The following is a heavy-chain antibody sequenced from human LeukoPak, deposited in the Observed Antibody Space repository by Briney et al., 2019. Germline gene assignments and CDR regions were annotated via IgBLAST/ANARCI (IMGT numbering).Heavy chain of an antibody. CDR1: GYTFTGYY. J-gene: IGHJ4*02. CDR2: INPNSGGT. Sequence: GASVKVSCKASGYTFTGYYMHWVRQAPGQGLEWMGWINPNSGGTNYAQKFQGRVTMTRDTSISTAYMELSRLRSDDTAVYYCARGQGRQWLVQYYWGQGTLVTVSS. D-gene: IGHD6-19*01. V-gene: IGHV1-2*02. CDR3: ARGQGRQWLVQYY.